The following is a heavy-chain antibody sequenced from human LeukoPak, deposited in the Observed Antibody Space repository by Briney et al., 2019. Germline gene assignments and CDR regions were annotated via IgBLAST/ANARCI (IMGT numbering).Heavy chain of an antibody. Sequence: PSQTLSLTCTVSGGSISSDSYYWNWIRQPAGKGLEWIGRIYSTGSTNYNPSLKSRVTISVDTSKTQFSLRLNSVTAADTAVYYFARRGSPPAAFDSWGQGTQVTVSS. V-gene: IGHV4-61*02. CDR2: IYSTGST. J-gene: IGHJ4*02. CDR3: ARRGSPPAAFDS. CDR1: GGSISSDSYY. D-gene: IGHD1-26*01.